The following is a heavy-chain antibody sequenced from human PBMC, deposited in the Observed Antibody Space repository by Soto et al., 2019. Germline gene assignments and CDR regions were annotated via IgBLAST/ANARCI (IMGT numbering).Heavy chain of an antibody. J-gene: IGHJ6*04. V-gene: IGHV1-69*13. Sequence: SVKVSCKTSGGTFSSYAISWVRQAPGRGLEWMGGIIPIFDTANYAQKFQGGVTITADESTSTAYMELSSLRSEDTAVYYCARHDCISSSCYYYYYYSMDVWGKGTTVTVSS. D-gene: IGHD2-2*01. CDR2: IIPIFDTA. CDR3: ARHDCISSSCYYYYYYSMDV. CDR1: GGTFSSYA.